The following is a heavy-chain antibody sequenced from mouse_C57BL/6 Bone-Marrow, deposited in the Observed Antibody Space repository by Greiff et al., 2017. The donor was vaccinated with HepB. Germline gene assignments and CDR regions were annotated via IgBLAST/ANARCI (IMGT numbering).Heavy chain of an antibody. CDR2: IDPSDSYT. D-gene: IGHD2-3*01. Sequence: QVRLQQPGAELVMPGASVKLSCKASGYTFTSYWMHWVKQRPGQGLEWIGEIDPSDSYTNYNQKFKGKSTLTVDKSSSTAYMQLSSLTSEDSAVYYCARDGYYGYWGQGTTLTVSS. J-gene: IGHJ2*01. CDR1: GYTFTSYW. CDR3: ARDGYYGY. V-gene: IGHV1-69*01.